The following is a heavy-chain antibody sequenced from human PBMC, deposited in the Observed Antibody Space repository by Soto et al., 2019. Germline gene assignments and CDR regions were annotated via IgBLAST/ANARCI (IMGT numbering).Heavy chain of an antibody. CDR3: ADSGSCGYYLDY. D-gene: IGHD3-22*01. CDR1: GYTFTSYG. Sequence: QVQLVQSGAEVKEPGASVKVSCKASGYTFTSYGLNWVRQAPGQGLEWMGWISAYNGNTNYAQKFQGRVTMTTDTPTSTAYMELSSLRSVDTAVYYCADSGSCGYYLDYWGQGALVTVSA. CDR2: ISAYNGNT. J-gene: IGHJ4*02. V-gene: IGHV1-18*01.